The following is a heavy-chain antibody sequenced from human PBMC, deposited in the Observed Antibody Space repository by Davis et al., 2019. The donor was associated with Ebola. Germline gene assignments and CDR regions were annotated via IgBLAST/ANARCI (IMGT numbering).Heavy chain of an antibody. D-gene: IGHD1-26*01. J-gene: IGHJ6*02. V-gene: IGHV3-21*01. Sequence: GESLKIPCAASGLTFSSYTMTWFRQAPGKGLERLSSISYSGGHIYYADSMEGRFTISRDNAKNSVFLDMNNLRVGDTAVYSCARLGLHGGSLGGLDVWGQGTTVTVSS. CDR2: ISYSGGHI. CDR3: ARLGLHGGSLGGLDV. CDR1: GLTFSSYT.